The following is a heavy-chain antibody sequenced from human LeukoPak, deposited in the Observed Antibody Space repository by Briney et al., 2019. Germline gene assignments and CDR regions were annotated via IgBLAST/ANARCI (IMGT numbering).Heavy chain of an antibody. D-gene: IGHD3-3*01. CDR2: INLSGST. CDR3: ARACFYDFWSGSNWFDP. Sequence: SETLSLTCAVYGGSFSGYYWSWIRQPPGKGLEWIGEINLSGSTYYNPSLKSRVTISVDTSKNQFSLKLSSVTAADTAVYYCARACFYDFWSGSNWFDPWGQGTLVTVSS. J-gene: IGHJ5*02. CDR1: GGSFSGYY. V-gene: IGHV4-34*09.